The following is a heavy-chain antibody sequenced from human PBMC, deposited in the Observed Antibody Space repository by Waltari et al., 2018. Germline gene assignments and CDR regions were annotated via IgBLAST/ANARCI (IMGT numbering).Heavy chain of an antibody. CDR3: ARIVVPAATGGPFDP. CDR2: INYSGGT. J-gene: IGHJ5*02. CDR1: GGSISSSSYY. Sequence: QLQLQESGPGLVKPSETLSLTCTVSGGSISSSSYYWGWIRQPPGKGLEWIGSINYSGGTNTNPTLRVRVTIAVDTTKNEFSLRLGSVTAADTAVYYCARIVVPAATGGPFDPWGQGTLVTVSS. D-gene: IGHD2-2*01. V-gene: IGHV4-39*01.